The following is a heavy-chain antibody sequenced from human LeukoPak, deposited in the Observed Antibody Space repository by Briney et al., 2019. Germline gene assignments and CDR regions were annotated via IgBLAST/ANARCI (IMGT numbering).Heavy chain of an antibody. CDR1: GGSISSYY. V-gene: IGHV4-59*01. Sequence: PSETLSLTCTVSGGSISSYYWCWLRQPPGKGLEWIGYIYYSWSTNYNPSLKSRVTISVDTSKNQFSLKLSSVTAADTAVYYCARWHYDSSGYDYYFDYWGQGTLVTVSS. D-gene: IGHD3-22*01. J-gene: IGHJ4*02. CDR3: ARWHYDSSGYDYYFDY. CDR2: IYYSWST.